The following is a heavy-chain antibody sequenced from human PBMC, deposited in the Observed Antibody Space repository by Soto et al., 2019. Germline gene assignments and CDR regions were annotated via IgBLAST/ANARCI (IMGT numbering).Heavy chain of an antibody. V-gene: IGHV3-33*01. D-gene: IGHD2-2*02. CDR3: AGNTPLFN. Sequence: QVQLVESGGGVVQPGRSLELSCEASGFNFNNYHMHWVRQAPGKGLEWVAVIWYDGTEKFYADSLKGRFTISRDNSKNTLFLQMNSLRAEDTAVYYCAGNTPLFNWGQGTLVTVSS. J-gene: IGHJ1*01. CDR1: GFNFNNYH. CDR2: IWYDGTEK.